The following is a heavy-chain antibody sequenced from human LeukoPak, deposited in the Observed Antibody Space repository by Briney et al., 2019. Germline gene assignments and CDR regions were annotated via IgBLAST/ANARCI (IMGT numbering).Heavy chain of an antibody. CDR3: ARDGGLYSSSWFDY. Sequence: GGSLRLFCAASGFTFSSYAMNGVRQAPGKGLEWVAVIWYDGSNKYYADSVKGRFNISRDNSKNTLYLQMNNLRAEDTAVYYCARDGGLYSSSWFDYWGQGTLVTVSS. D-gene: IGHD6-13*01. CDR2: IWYDGSNK. V-gene: IGHV3-33*08. CDR1: GFTFSSYA. J-gene: IGHJ4*02.